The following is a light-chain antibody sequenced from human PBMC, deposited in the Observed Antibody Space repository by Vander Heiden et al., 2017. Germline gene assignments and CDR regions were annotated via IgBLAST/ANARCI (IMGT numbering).Light chain of an antibody. CDR3: QQYGSSPPTYT. V-gene: IGKV3-20*01. CDR2: GSS. J-gene: IGKJ2*01. CDR1: QSVSSSY. Sequence: EIVLTQSPGTLSLSPGERATLSCRASQSVSSSYLAWYQQKPCTAPRLLIYGSSSWSTGIPDRFSGSGSVTDFTLTISGLEPEDFAVYYCQQYGSSPPTYTFGQGTKLEIK.